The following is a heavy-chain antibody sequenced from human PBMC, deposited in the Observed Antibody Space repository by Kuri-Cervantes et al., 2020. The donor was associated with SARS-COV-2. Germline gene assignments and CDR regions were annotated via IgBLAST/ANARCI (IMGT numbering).Heavy chain of an antibody. Sequence: ESLKISCAVYGGSFSGYYWSWLRQPPGKALEWVGEINHSGSTNYNPSLKSRVTISVDTSTHQFSLKLSSVTAADTAVYYCARAIYPFWRCYSHYYHYYGMDVWGQGATVTVSS. CDR1: GGSFSGYY. CDR3: ARAIYPFWRCYSHYYHYYGMDV. J-gene: IGHJ6*02. V-gene: IGHV4-34*01. CDR2: INHSGST. D-gene: IGHD3-3*01.